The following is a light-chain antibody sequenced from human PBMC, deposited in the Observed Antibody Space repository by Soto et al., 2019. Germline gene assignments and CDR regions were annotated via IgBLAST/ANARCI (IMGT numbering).Light chain of an antibody. Sequence: QSVLTQPASVSGPPGQSITISCTGTSSDVGAYNYVSWYQQYPGTAPKVMIYEVSSRPSGVSHRFSGSKSGNTASLTISGLQPEDEADYYCSSFTSRSTFNYVFGTGTKVTV. V-gene: IGLV2-14*01. CDR3: SSFTSRSTFNYV. J-gene: IGLJ1*01. CDR2: EVS. CDR1: SSDVGAYNY.